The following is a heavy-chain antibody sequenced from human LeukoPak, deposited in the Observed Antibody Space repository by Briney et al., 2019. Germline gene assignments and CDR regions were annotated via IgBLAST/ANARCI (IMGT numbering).Heavy chain of an antibody. CDR1: GFTFSDYY. Sequence: GGSLRLSCAASGFTFSDYYMSWIRQAPGKGLEWVSYISSSGSTIYYADSVKGRFTISRDNAKNSLYLQMNSLRAEDTAVYYCXXXDGDYYYYYMDVWGKGTTVTISS. CDR2: ISSSGSTI. D-gene: IGHD4-17*01. V-gene: IGHV3-11*01. CDR3: XXXDGDYYYYYMDV. J-gene: IGHJ6*03.